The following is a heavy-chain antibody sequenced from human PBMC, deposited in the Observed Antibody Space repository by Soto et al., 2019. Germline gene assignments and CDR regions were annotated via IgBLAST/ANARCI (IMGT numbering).Heavy chain of an antibody. Sequence: GALRLSCAASGFTFSDYAIIWIRQVPGKGLQWVSGLYGSGGGVHYADSVKGRFTISRDNSAYSAYLQMNNLRVEDTAVYFCARARYYDWCFDLWGLGTPVTVSS. CDR1: GFTFSDYA. D-gene: IGHD3-9*01. J-gene: IGHJ4*02. V-gene: IGHV3-23*01. CDR2: LYGSGGGV. CDR3: ARARYYDWCFDL.